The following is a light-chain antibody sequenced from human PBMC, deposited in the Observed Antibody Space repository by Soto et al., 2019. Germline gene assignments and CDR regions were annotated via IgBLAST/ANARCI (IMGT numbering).Light chain of an antibody. J-gene: IGLJ2*01. Sequence: QAVVTQEPSLTVSPGGTVTLTCASSTGAVTSGYYPNWFQQKPGQPPRALIYSTTYKHSWTPARFSGSLLGGKAALTLSGVQPDDEADYYCLLFYYDGLVFGGGTKVTVL. CDR2: STT. CDR1: TGAVTSGYY. CDR3: LLFYYDGLV. V-gene: IGLV7-43*01.